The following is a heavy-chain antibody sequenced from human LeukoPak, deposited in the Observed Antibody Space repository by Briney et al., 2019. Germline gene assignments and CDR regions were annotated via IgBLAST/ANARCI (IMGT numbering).Heavy chain of an antibody. D-gene: IGHD5-12*01. CDR3: AKGVGPRTVDIVATTLDY. V-gene: IGHV3-30*02. CDR2: IRYDGSNK. J-gene: IGHJ4*02. CDR1: GFTFSSYG. Sequence: GGSLRLSCAASGFTFSSYGMHWVRQAPGKGLEWVAFIRYDGSNKYYADSVKGRFTISRDNSKNTLYLQMNSLRAEGTAVYYCAKGVGPRTVDIVATTLDYWGQGTLVTVSS.